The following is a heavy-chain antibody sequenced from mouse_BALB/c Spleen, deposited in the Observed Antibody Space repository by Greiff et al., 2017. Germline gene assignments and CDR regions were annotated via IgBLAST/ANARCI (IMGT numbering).Heavy chain of an antibody. CDR3: ARSSMNAGAMDY. CDR1: GYTFTSYW. Sequence: VQLQESGAELAKPGASVKMSCKASGYTFTSYWMHWVKQRPGQGLEWIGYINPSTGYTEYNQKFKDKATLTADKSSSTAYMQLSSLTSEDSAVYYCARSSMNAGAMDYWGQGTSVTVSS. J-gene: IGHJ4*01. CDR2: INPSTGYT. D-gene: IGHD2-3*01. V-gene: IGHV1-7*01.